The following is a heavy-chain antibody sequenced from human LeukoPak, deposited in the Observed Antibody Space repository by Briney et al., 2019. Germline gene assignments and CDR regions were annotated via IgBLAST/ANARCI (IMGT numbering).Heavy chain of an antibody. Sequence: SETLSLTCAVSSDSISRGDWWTWVRQSPGKGLEWIGELFHTGRTNYNPSLKSRVTISVDTSKNHFSLRLTSVTAADTAVYYCAKILDYGHLWFDSWGQGTLVTVSS. V-gene: IGHV4-4*02. D-gene: IGHD4-17*01. CDR2: LFHTGRT. J-gene: IGHJ5*01. CDR3: AKILDYGHLWFDS. CDR1: SDSISRGDW.